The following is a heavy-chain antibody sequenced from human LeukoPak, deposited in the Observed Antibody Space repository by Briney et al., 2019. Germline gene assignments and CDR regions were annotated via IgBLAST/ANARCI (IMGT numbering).Heavy chain of an antibody. CDR2: IYYSGST. D-gene: IGHD1-26*01. CDR1: GYSISSGYY. Sequence: SETLSLTCTVSGYSISSGYYWGWIRQPPGKGLEWIGSIYYSGSTNYNPSLKSRVTISVDTSKNQFSLKLSSVTAADTAVYYCARAGGSYQGTFDYWGQGTLVTVSS. CDR3: ARAGGSYQGTFDY. J-gene: IGHJ4*02. V-gene: IGHV4-38-2*02.